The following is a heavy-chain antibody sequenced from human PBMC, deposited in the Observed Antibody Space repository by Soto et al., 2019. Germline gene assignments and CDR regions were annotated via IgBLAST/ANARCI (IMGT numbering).Heavy chain of an antibody. D-gene: IGHD3-10*01. CDR3: ASSAGHPGDFFYYNGMDV. Sequence: GPGKTSETLSLTCAVYGGSFSGYYWSWIRQPPGKGLEWIGEINHSGSTNYNPSLKSRVTISVDTSKNQFSLKLSSVTAADTAVYYCASSAGHPGDFFYYNGMDVWGQGTTVTVSS. CDR2: INHSGST. J-gene: IGHJ6*02. CDR1: GGSFSGYY. V-gene: IGHV4-34*01.